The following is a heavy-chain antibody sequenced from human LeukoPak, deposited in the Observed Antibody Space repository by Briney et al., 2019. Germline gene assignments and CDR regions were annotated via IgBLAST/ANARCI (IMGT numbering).Heavy chain of an antibody. J-gene: IGHJ4*02. CDR2: ISSSSSYI. CDR3: ARTELELRLSLGY. D-gene: IGHD1-7*01. V-gene: IGHV3-21*01. CDR1: GFTFSSYS. Sequence: PGGSLRLSCAASGFTFSSYSMNWVRQAPGKGLEWVSSISSSSSYIYYADSVKGRFTISRDNAKNSLYLQMNSLRAEDTAVYYCARTELELRLSLGYWGQGTLVTVSS.